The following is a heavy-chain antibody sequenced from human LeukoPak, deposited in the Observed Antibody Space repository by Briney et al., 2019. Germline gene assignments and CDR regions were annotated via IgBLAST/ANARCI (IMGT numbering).Heavy chain of an antibody. V-gene: IGHV4-38-2*02. CDR1: GYSIGSGYY. Sequence: SETLSLTCAVSGYSIGSGYYWGWIRQPPGKGLEWIGSIYHSGSTNYNPSLKSRVTISVDTSKNQFSLKLSSVTAADTAVYYCAREGLIMDDYYDSSGSLEWWFDPWGQGTLVTVSS. D-gene: IGHD3-22*01. J-gene: IGHJ5*02. CDR3: AREGLIMDDYYDSSGSLEWWFDP. CDR2: IYHSGST.